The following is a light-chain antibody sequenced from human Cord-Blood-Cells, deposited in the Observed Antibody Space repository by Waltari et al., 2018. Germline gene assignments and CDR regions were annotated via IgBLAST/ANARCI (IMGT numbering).Light chain of an antibody. CDR1: QSISSY. CDR3: QQSYSTLT. V-gene: IGKV1-39*01. J-gene: IGKJ3*01. Sequence: DIQMTQSPSSLSASVGDRVTITCRASQSISSYLNWYQQKPGKAPKLLIYAASSLQSGVPARFSGSGSGTEFTLTISSLQPEDCATYYCQQSYSTLTFGPGTKVDIK. CDR2: AAS.